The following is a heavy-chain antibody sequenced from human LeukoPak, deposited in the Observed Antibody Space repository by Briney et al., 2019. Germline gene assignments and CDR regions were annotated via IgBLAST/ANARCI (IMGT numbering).Heavy chain of an antibody. CDR3: ARGARGYSGYDEPYFDY. CDR1: GGSFSGYY. V-gene: IGHV4-34*01. D-gene: IGHD5-12*01. J-gene: IGHJ4*02. CDR2: INHSGST. Sequence: PSETLSLTCAVYGGSFSGYYWSWIRQPPGKGLEWIGEINHSGSTNYNPSLKSRVTISVDTSKNQFSLKLSSVTAADTAVYYCARGARGYSGYDEPYFDYWGQGTLVTVSS.